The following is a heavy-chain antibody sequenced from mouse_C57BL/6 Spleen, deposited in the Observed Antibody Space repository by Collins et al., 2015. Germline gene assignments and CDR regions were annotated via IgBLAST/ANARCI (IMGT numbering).Heavy chain of an antibody. Sequence: EVQLQQSGPELVKPGASVKISCKASGYTFTDYYMNWVKQSHGKSLEWIGDINPNNGGTSYNQKFKGKATLTVDKSSSTAYMELRSLTSEDSAVYYCARAYYYGSSSMDYWGQGTSVTVSS. CDR1: GYTFTDYY. CDR2: INPNNGGT. CDR3: ARAYYYGSSSMDY. J-gene: IGHJ4*01. D-gene: IGHD1-1*01. V-gene: IGHV1-26*01.